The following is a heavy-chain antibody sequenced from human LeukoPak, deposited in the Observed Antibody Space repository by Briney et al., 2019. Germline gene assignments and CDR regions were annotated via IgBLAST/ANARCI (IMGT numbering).Heavy chain of an antibody. D-gene: IGHD7-27*01. V-gene: IGHV3-48*04. CDR2: ISSSSRTI. J-gene: IGHJ4*02. CDR3: ARGHNWGSVDY. CDR1: GFTSSTFG. Sequence: GGSLRLSCAASGFTSSTFGMNWVRQAPGKGLEWVSYISSSSRTIYYADSVKGRFTISRDNAKNSLYLQMNSLRAEDTAVYYCARGHNWGSVDYWGQGTLVTVSS.